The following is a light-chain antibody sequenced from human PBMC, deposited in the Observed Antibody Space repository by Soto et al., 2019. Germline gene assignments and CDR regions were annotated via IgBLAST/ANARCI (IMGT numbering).Light chain of an antibody. J-gene: IGLJ1*01. V-gene: IGLV2-14*01. CDR3: SSYTSSSTLDYV. CDR1: SSGIGGYDY. Sequence: QSALTQPASVSGSPGQSITISCTGTSSGIGGYDYVSWYQQHPGKAPKLMIYGVSNRPSGVSNRFSGSKSGSTASQTISGLLAEDEADYYCSSYTSSSTLDYVFGTGTKVTVL. CDR2: GVS.